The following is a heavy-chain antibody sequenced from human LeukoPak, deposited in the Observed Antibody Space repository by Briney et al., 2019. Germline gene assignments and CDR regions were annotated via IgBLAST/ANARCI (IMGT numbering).Heavy chain of an antibody. V-gene: IGHV1-18*01. CDR2: ISAYSGNT. J-gene: IGHJ4*02. CDR1: GYTFTSYN. CDR3: ARDRGIVGAKPKFDN. D-gene: IGHD1-26*01. Sequence: ASVKVSCKTSGYTFTSYNINWVRQAPGQGLEWMGWISAYSGNTNYAQKLQGRVTMTTDTSTNTAYMDLRGLISDDTAVYYCARDRGIVGAKPKFDNWGQGTLVTVSS.